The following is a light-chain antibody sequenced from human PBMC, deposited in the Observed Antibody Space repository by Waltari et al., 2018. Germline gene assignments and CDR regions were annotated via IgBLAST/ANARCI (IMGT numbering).Light chain of an antibody. J-gene: IGKJ3*01. CDR2: GAS. V-gene: IGKV3-15*01. CDR3: QQYNNWPFT. CDR1: QSVSSN. Sequence: ETVMTQSPATLSVSPGERATLSFRASQSVSSNLAWYQQKPGQAPRILIYGASTRATGLPARFSGSGSGTEFTLTISSLQSEDFAVYYCQQYNNWPFTFGPGTKVDIK.